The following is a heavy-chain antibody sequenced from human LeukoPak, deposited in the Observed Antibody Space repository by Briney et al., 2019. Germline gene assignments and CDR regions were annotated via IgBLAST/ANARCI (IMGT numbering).Heavy chain of an antibody. CDR2: INHSGST. V-gene: IGHV4-34*01. CDR1: GGSFSGYY. Sequence: SETLSLTCAVYGGSFSGYYWSWIRQPPGKGLEWIGEINHSGSTNYNPSLRSRVTISVDTSKNQFSLKLSSVTAADTAVYYCARTAAVSGYYYYYGMDVWGQGTTVTVSS. CDR3: ARTAAVSGYYYYYGMDV. D-gene: IGHD2-15*01. J-gene: IGHJ6*02.